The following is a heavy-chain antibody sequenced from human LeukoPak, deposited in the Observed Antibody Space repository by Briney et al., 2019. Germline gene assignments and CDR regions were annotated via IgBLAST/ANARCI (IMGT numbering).Heavy chain of an antibody. V-gene: IGHV1-2*02. CDR3: ARSGRDKYSGWFDP. CDR2: INPNSGGT. CDR1: GYTFTSYG. J-gene: IGHJ5*02. D-gene: IGHD6-6*01. Sequence: ASVKVSCKASGYTFTSYGISWVRQAPGQGLEWMGWINPNSGGTNYAQKFQGRVTMTRDTSISTAYMELSRLRSDDTAVYYCARSGRDKYSGWFDPWGQGTLVTVSS.